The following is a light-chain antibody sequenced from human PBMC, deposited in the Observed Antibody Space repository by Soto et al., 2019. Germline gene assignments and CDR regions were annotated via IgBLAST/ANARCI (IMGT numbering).Light chain of an antibody. CDR1: QSITNW. J-gene: IGKJ1*01. CDR3: QQYSSYWT. Sequence: DIQMTPSPSTLSASVGDSVTITCRASQSITNWLAWYQQKPGKAPKLLIYDAASLESGVPSRFSGSGSGTEFTLTISSLQPDDFATYYCQQYSSYWTFGQGTKVDIK. V-gene: IGKV1-5*01. CDR2: DAA.